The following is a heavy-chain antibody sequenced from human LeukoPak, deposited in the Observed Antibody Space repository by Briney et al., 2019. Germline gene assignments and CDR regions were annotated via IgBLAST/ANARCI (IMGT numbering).Heavy chain of an antibody. D-gene: IGHD2-2*01. CDR2: VSSSSSTI. J-gene: IGHJ4*02. Sequence: PGGSLRLSCAASRFTFSSYSMNWVRQAPGKGLEWVSYVSSSSSTIYYADSVKGRFTISRDNAKNSLYLQMNSLRAEDTAVYYCVSGRVPAVSYYFDYWGQGTLVTVSS. V-gene: IGHV3-48*04. CDR3: VSGRVPAVSYYFDY. CDR1: RFTFSSYS.